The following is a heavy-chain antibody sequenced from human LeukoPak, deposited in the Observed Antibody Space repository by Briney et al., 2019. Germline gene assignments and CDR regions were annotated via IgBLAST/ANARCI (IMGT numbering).Heavy chain of an antibody. J-gene: IGHJ5*02. Sequence: GESLKISCKDSGYSFTSYWIAWVRQMPGKGLEWMGIIYPGDSETRYSPSFQGQVTISADKSINTAYLQWSSLKASDTAMYYCARHTGPRFDPWGQGTLVTVSS. CDR3: ARHTGPRFDP. V-gene: IGHV5-51*01. CDR1: GYSFTSYW. CDR2: IYPGDSET.